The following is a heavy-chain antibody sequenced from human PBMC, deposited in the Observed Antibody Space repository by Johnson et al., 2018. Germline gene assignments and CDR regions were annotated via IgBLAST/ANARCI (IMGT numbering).Heavy chain of an antibody. V-gene: IGHV4-59*01. CDR3: ARDSTSSGGPFDY. Sequence: QVQLQESGPGLVKASETLSLTCTVSGGSMSSYYWSWIRQPPGKGLEWIGYIYYSGSTNYNPSLNSRVTISVDTSKNQFSLKLSSVTAAAQAVDYCARDSTSSGGPFDYWGPGTLVTVSS. CDR2: IYYSGST. D-gene: IGHD2/OR15-2a*01. CDR1: GGSMSSYY. J-gene: IGHJ4*02.